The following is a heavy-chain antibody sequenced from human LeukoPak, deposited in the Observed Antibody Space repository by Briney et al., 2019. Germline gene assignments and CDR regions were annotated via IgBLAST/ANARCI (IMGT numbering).Heavy chain of an antibody. V-gene: IGHV3-21*01. CDR3: ARNIDQYCGGDCDSLHDAFDI. D-gene: IGHD2-21*02. CDR1: GFTFSSFS. CDR2: ISSSSSYI. Sequence: PGGSLSHFWAASGFTFSSFSKICVRQAPGKGLEWVSSISSSSSYIYYADSVKGRFTISRDNAKNSLYLQMNSLRAEHTAVYYCARNIDQYCGGDCDSLHDAFDIWGQGTMVTVSS. J-gene: IGHJ3*02.